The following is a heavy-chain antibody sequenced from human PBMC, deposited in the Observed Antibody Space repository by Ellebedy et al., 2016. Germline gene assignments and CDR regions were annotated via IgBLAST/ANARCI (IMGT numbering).Heavy chain of an antibody. CDR3: ARGIYGSGSVDY. J-gene: IGHJ4*02. D-gene: IGHD3-10*01. Sequence: SETLSLTCAVYGGSFSGYYWSWIRQPPGRGLEWIGEIIQSGTMNYSPSLKSRVTISVDKSKNQFSLWLSSVTAADTAVYFCARGIYGSGSVDYWGQGTLVTVSS. V-gene: IGHV4-34*01. CDR2: IIQSGTM. CDR1: GGSFSGYY.